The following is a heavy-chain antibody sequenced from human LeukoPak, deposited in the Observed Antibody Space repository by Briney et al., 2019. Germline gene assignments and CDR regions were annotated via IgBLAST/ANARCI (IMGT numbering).Heavy chain of an antibody. CDR2: ISYDGSNK. D-gene: IGHD3-22*01. V-gene: IGHV3-30*18. J-gene: IGHJ4*02. Sequence: GRSLRLSCAASGFTFSSYGMHWVRQAPGKGLEWVAVISYDGSNKYYADSVKGRFTISRDNSKNTLYLQMNSLRPEDTAVYYCAKDYDSSGYLDYWGQGTLVTVSS. CDR1: GFTFSSYG. CDR3: AKDYDSSGYLDY.